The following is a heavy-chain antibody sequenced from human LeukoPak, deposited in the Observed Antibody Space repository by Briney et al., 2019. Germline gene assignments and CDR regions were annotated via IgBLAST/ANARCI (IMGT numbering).Heavy chain of an antibody. Sequence: GGSLRLSCAASGFTFSSYAMSWVRQVPGKGLEWVSAISGSGGSTYYADSVKGRFTISRDNSKNTLYLQMNSLRAEDTAVYYCAKIIAVAGYYFDYWGQGTLVTVSS. CDR2: ISGSGGST. CDR3: AKIIAVAGYYFDY. D-gene: IGHD6-19*01. CDR1: GFTFSSYA. J-gene: IGHJ4*02. V-gene: IGHV3-23*01.